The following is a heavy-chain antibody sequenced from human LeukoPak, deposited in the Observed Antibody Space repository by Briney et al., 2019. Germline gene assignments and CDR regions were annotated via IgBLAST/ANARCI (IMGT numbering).Heavy chain of an antibody. V-gene: IGHV4-59*11. CDR3: ARGGDYLFDY. D-gene: IGHD4-17*01. CDR2: IYYSGET. J-gene: IGHJ4*02. Sequence: SETLSLTCTVSGGSISSHYWSWIRQPPRKGLECIGYIYYSGETNYNPSLKSRVTISVDTSKNQFSLKLRSVTAADTAAYYCARGGDYLFDYWGQGTLVTVSS. CDR1: GGSISSHY.